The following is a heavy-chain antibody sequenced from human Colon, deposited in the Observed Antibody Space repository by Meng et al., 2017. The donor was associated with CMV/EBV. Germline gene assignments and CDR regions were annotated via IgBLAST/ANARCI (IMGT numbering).Heavy chain of an antibody. J-gene: IGHJ6*02. CDR2: ISYDGSNK. V-gene: IGHV3-30-3*02. Sequence: GGSLRLSCAASGFTFSSYAMHWVRQAPGKGLEWVAVISYDGSNKYYADSVKGRFTISRDNSKNTLYLQMNSLRGDDTGVYYCAKSRQRGHYYYGFDVWGRGTTVTVSS. CDR1: GFTFSSYA. CDR3: AKSRQRGHYYYGFDV.